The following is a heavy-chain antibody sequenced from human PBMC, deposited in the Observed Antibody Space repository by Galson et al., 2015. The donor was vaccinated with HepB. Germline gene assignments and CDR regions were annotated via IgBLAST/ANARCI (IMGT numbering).Heavy chain of an antibody. D-gene: IGHD3-10*01. CDR2: ISGSGDYT. J-gene: IGHJ4*02. V-gene: IGHV3-23*01. CDR3: AKRSSYYGSGSYPDY. Sequence: SLRLSCAASGFTFSTYAMTWVRQAPGKGLEWVSLISGSGDYTYNADSVKGWFTISRDNSKNTLYLQMNSLRAEDTAVYYCAKRSSYYGSGSYPDYWGQGTLVTVSS. CDR1: GFTFSTYA.